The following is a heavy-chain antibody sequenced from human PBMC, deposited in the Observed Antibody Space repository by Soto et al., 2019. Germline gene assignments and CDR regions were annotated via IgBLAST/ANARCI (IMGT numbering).Heavy chain of an antibody. CDR3: ARDSTRIQLWLSWFDP. J-gene: IGHJ5*02. CDR2: INPNSGGT. D-gene: IGHD5-18*01. V-gene: IGHV1-2*02. CDR1: GYTFTGYY. Sequence: ASVKVSCKASGYTFTGYYMHWVRQAPGQGLEWMGWINPNSGGTNYAQKFQGRVTMTRDTSISTAYMELSRLRSDDTAVYYCARDSTRIQLWLSWFDPWGQGTMVTVSS.